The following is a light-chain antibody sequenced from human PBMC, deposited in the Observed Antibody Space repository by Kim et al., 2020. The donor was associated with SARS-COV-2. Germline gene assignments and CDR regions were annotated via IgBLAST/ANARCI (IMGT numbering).Light chain of an antibody. J-gene: IGLJ3*02. V-gene: IGLV3-1*01. CDR2: QDN. Sequence: SYELTQPPSVSVSPGQTASITCSGDKLGDEYACWYQQKPGQSPVLVIYQDNKRPSGIPERFSGSNSGNTATLTISGTQAMDEADYYCQAWDSSTVVFGGGT. CDR1: KLGDEY. CDR3: QAWDSSTVV.